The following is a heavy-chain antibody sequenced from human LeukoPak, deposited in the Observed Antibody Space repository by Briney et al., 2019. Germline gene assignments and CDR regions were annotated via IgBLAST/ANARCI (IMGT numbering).Heavy chain of an antibody. D-gene: IGHD2-15*01. CDR2: IIPIFGTA. CDR3: ARELHGPEGGYYFDY. Sequence: GSSVKVSCKASGGTFSSYAISWVRQAPGQGLEWMGGIIPIFGTANYAQKFQGRVTITADESTSTAYMELSSLRSEDTAVYYCARELHGPEGGYYFDYWGQGTLVTVSS. J-gene: IGHJ4*02. CDR1: GGTFSSYA. V-gene: IGHV1-69*01.